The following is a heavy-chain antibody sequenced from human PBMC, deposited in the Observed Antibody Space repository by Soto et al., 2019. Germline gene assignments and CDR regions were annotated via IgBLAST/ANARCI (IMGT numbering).Heavy chain of an antibody. V-gene: IGHV3-11*06. Sequence: GGSLRLSCAASGFTFSDYYINWIRQAPGKGLEWVSYISSSSTYTSYADSVKGRFTISRDNAKNSLFLQMNSLRAEDTAVYYCARVRGPLRSHYAFDIWGQGTMVTVAS. J-gene: IGHJ3*02. CDR3: ARVRGPLRSHYAFDI. D-gene: IGHD4-17*01. CDR1: GFTFSDYY. CDR2: ISSSSTYT.